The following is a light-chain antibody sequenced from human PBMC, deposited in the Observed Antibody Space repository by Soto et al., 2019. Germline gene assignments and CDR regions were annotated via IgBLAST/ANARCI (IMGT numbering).Light chain of an antibody. Sequence: QSVLTQPASVSGSPGQSITISCTGTSSDVGGYNYVSWYQHHPGKAPKLKIYDVSNRPSGVSNHFSGSKSGNTASLTISGLQAEDEADYYCNSYTTSTTYVFGTGTKVTVL. CDR2: DVS. CDR3: NSYTTSTTYV. J-gene: IGLJ1*01. CDR1: SSDVGGYNY. V-gene: IGLV2-14*03.